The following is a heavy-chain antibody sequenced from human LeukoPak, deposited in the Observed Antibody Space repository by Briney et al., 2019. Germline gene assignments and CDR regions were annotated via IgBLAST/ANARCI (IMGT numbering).Heavy chain of an antibody. CDR2: ISGSGGST. J-gene: IGHJ4*02. Sequence: GGSLRLSCAASGFTFNNFPMSWVRQVPGKGLEWVSAISGSGGSTYYADSVKGRFTISRDNSKNTLYLQMNSLRAEDTAVYYCAKCSVAGTVWYFDYWGQGTLVTVSS. V-gene: IGHV3-23*01. D-gene: IGHD6-19*01. CDR1: GFTFNNFP. CDR3: AKCSVAGTVWYFDY.